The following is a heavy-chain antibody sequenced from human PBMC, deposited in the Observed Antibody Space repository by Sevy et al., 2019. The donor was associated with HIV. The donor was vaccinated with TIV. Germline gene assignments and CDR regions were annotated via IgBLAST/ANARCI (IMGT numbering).Heavy chain of an antibody. CDR3: AKDEYYDFWSGYDDFDY. CDR1: GFTFSSYA. CDR2: ISGSGGST. D-gene: IGHD3-3*01. Sequence: GGSLRLSCAASGFTFSSYAMSWVRQAPGKGLEWVSAISGSGGSTYYADSVKGRFTISRDNSKNTLYLQMNSLRAEDTAVYYCAKDEYYDFWSGYDDFDYWGQGTLVTVSS. J-gene: IGHJ4*02. V-gene: IGHV3-23*01.